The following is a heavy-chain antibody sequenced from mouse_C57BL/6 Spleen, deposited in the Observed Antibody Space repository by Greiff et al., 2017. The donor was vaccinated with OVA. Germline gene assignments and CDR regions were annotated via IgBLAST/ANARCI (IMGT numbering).Heavy chain of an antibody. J-gene: IGHJ4*01. D-gene: IGHD1-1*01. CDR3: ARDDGYGSSYGYYAMDY. Sequence: EVKLMESGGGLVQSGRSLRLSCATSGFTFSDFYMEWVRQAPGKGLEWIAASRNKANDYTTEYSASVKGRFIVSRDTSQSILYLQMNALRAEDTAIYYCARDDGYGSSYGYYAMDYWGQGTSVTVSS. CDR2: SRNKANDYTT. CDR1: GFTFSDFY. V-gene: IGHV7-1*01.